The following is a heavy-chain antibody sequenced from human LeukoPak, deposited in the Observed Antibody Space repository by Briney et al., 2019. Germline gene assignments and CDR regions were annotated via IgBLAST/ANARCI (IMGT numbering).Heavy chain of an antibody. CDR2: IYYSGST. J-gene: IGHJ4*02. CDR1: GGSISNSY. Sequence: SETLSLTCSVSGGSISNSYWTWIRKPPGKGLESIGYIYYSGSTNYNPSLKSRVTISIDTSKNQFSLRLSSVTAADTAVYYCARVPRSLSSTGWTDYWGQGTLVTVSS. D-gene: IGHD2-8*02. CDR3: ARVPRSLSSTGWTDY. V-gene: IGHV4-59*01.